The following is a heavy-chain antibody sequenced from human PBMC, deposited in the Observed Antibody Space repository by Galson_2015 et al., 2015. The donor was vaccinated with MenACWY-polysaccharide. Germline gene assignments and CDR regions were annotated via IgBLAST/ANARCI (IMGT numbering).Heavy chain of an antibody. V-gene: IGHV3-7*01. CDR2: IKKDGSEK. CDR1: GFTFSSYW. CDR3: ARGHYGMDV. Sequence: SLRLSCAASGFTFSSYWMSWVRQAPGKGLEFVANIKKDGSEKYYVDSVKGRFTISRDNAKNSLYLRMNSLRAEDTAVYYCARGHYGMDVWGQGTTVTVSS. J-gene: IGHJ6*02.